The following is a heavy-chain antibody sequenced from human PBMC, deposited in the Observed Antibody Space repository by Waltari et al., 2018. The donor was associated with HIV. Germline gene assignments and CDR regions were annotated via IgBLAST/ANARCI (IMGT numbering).Heavy chain of an antibody. J-gene: IGHJ5*02. CDR1: GCTFSSYA. V-gene: IGHV1-69*01. Sequence: QVQLVQSGAEVKKPGSSVKVSCKASGCTFSSYAISWVRQAPGQGREWMGGIIPIFGTANYAQKFQGRVTITADESTSTAYMELSSLRSEDTAVYYCARDSPPSRWFDPWGQGTLVTVSS. CDR2: IIPIFGTA. CDR3: ARDSPPSRWFDP.